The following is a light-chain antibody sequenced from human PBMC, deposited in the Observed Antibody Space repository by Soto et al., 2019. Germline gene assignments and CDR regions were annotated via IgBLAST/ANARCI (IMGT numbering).Light chain of an antibody. J-gene: IGLJ1*01. CDR1: SSNVGSYKL. V-gene: IGLV2-23*02. CDR2: EVN. Sequence: SVLTQSASGSGSPGKSITISCTGTSSNVGSYKLVSWYQQHPGKAPKLMIFEVNKRPSGVSNRFSGSKSGNTASLTISGLKVEDEADYYCCSSGGSPTYVFGTGTKVTVL. CDR3: CSSGGSPTYV.